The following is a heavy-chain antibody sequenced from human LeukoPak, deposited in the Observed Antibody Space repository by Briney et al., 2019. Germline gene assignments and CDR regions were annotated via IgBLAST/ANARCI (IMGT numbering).Heavy chain of an antibody. V-gene: IGHV4-59*01. CDR3: AGRIAARRGAVDY. CDR1: GGSIGSYY. Sequence: SETLSLTCTVSGGSIGSYYWSWIRQPPGKGLEWIGYIYYSGSTNYNPSLKSRVTISVDTSKNQFSLKLSSVTAADTAVYYCAGRIAARRGAVDYWGQGTLVTVSS. CDR2: IYYSGST. D-gene: IGHD6-6*01. J-gene: IGHJ4*02.